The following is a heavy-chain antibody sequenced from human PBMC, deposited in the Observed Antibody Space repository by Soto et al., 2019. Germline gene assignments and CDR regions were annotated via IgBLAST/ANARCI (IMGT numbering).Heavy chain of an antibody. D-gene: IGHD6-13*01. Sequence: SETLSLTCTVSGGSISSSSYYWGWIRQPPGKGLEWIGSIYYSGSTYYNPSLKSRVTISVDTSKNQFSLKLSSVTAADTAVYYCARGSSSFPWYHYYGMDVWGQGTTVTVSS. CDR2: IYYSGST. J-gene: IGHJ6*02. CDR3: ARGSSSFPWYHYYGMDV. V-gene: IGHV4-39*01. CDR1: GGSISSSSYY.